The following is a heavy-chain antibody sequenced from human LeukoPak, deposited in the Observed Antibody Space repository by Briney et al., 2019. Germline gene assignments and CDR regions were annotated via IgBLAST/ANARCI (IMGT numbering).Heavy chain of an antibody. CDR3: ASPSLQYCSSISCSGAYYLDL. D-gene: IGHD2-2*01. Sequence: GASVKVSCKASAYTFTAFYMHWVRQAPGQGLEWMGWINVKRGDTNSAQKFQGRVTMTRDTSSSAASLELSGLTYDDTAVYFCASPSLQYCSSISCSGAYYLDLWGQGTLVTISS. V-gene: IGHV1-2*02. CDR2: INVKRGDT. CDR1: AYTFTAFY. J-gene: IGHJ4*02.